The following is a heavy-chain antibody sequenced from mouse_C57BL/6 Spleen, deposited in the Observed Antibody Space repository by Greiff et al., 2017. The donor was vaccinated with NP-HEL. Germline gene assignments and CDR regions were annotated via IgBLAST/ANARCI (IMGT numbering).Heavy chain of an antibody. J-gene: IGHJ2*01. D-gene: IGHD3-3*01. CDR2: INPRSGNT. CDR3: ARGGTDFDY. Sequence: VQLQQSGAELARPGASVKLSCKASGYTFTSYGISWVKQRPGQGLEWIGDINPRSGNTYYNEKFKGKATLTADKSSSTAYMELRSLTSEDSAVYFCARGGTDFDYWGQGTTLTVSS. V-gene: IGHV1-81*01. CDR1: GYTFTSYG.